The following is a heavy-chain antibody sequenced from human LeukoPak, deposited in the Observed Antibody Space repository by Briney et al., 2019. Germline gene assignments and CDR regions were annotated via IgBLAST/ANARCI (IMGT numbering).Heavy chain of an antibody. J-gene: IGHJ4*02. V-gene: IGHV3-7*01. CDR2: INEDGSVQ. D-gene: IGHD3-10*01. CDR1: GFIFSDFW. CDR3: ATRESSMARSH. Sequence: PGGSLRLSCVASGFIFSDFWMNWVRLVPGKGLEWVANINEDGSVQDYVGSVRGRFTISRDNAENSLYLHMNSVRVEDTAVYYCATRESSMARSHWGQGTLVTISS.